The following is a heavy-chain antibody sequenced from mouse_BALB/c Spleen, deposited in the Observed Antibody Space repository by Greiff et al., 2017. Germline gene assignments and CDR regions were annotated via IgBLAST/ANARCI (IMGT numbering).Heavy chain of an antibody. CDR2: ISIYYGNT. CDR1: GYTFTDYA. D-gene: IGHD1-1*01. J-gene: IGHJ2*01. V-gene: IGHV1-67*01. CDR3: ASAYYYGSSFYFDY. Sequence: QVQLQQSGPELVRPGDSVKISCKGSGYTFTDYAMHWVKQSHAKSLEWIGVISIYYGNTNYNQKFKGKATMTVDKSSSTAYMELARLTSEDSAIYYCASAYYYGSSFYFDYWGQGTTLTVSS.